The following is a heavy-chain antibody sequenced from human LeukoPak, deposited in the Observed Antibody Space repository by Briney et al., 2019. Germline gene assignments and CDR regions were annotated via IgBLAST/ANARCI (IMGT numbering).Heavy chain of an antibody. D-gene: IGHD5-18*01. Sequence: GGSLRLSCAASGFTFSSYAMHWVRQAPGKGLEWVAVISYDGSNKYYADSGKGRFTISRDNSKNTLYLQMNSLRAEDTAVYYCARDRQLWLPDYYYYYGMDVWGEGATVTVSS. CDR2: ISYDGSNK. CDR1: GFTFSSYA. V-gene: IGHV3-30*04. CDR3: ARDRQLWLPDYYYYYGMDV. J-gene: IGHJ6*04.